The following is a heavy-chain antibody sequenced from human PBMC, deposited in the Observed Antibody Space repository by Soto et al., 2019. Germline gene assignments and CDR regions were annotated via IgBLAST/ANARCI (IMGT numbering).Heavy chain of an antibody. CDR2: IYPSGST. J-gene: IGHJ3*02. CDR1: GGSISSGGYS. Sequence: QLQLQESGSGLVKPSQTLSLTCAVSGGSISSGGYSWSWIRQPPGKGLERIGYIYPSGSTYYNPSHQRRGTLAVDRSKNQFPLKLSSVTAADTAVYYCARTPDIWGQGTMVTVSS. V-gene: IGHV4-30-2*01. CDR3: ARTPDI.